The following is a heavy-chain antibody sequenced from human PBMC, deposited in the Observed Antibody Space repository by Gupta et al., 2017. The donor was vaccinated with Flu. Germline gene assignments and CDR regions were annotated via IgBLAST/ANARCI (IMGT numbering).Heavy chain of an antibody. V-gene: IGHV1-69*01. CDR3: ARAILASRPVGSNNYYYYQLDV. Sequence: LEWMGGIIPIFGTTNYAQKFLGRVTISADESATTGYLELSSLRSEDTAVYYCARAILASRPVGSNNYYYYQLDVWGQGTTVTV. J-gene: IGHJ6*02. CDR2: IIPIFGTT. D-gene: IGHD6-6*01.